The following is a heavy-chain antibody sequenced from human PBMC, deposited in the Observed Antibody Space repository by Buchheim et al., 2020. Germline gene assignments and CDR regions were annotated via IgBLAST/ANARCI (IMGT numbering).Heavy chain of an antibody. D-gene: IGHD5-18*01. CDR3: ARDRYSYGSQFDY. CDR2: ISYDGSNK. CDR1: GFTFSSYA. V-gene: IGHV3-30-3*01. J-gene: IGHJ4*02. Sequence: QVQLVESGGGVVQPGRSLRLSCAASGFTFSSYAMHWVRQAPGKGLEWVAVISYDGSNKYYADSVKGRFTISRDNSKNTLYLQMNSLRAEDTAVYYCARDRYSYGSQFDYWGQGTL.